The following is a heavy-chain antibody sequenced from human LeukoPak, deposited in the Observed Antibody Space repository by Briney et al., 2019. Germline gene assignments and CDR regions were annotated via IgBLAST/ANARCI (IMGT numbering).Heavy chain of an antibody. Sequence: GGSLRLSCATSGFTFSNFAMNWVRQAPGKGLEWVGRIKSKTDGGTTDYAAPVKGRFTISRDGSKNTLYLQMNSLKTEDTAVYYCTNRSDGYNLIFDYWGQGTLVTVSS. CDR2: IKSKTDGGTT. D-gene: IGHD5-24*01. CDR3: TNRSDGYNLIFDY. J-gene: IGHJ4*02. V-gene: IGHV3-15*07. CDR1: GFTFSNFA.